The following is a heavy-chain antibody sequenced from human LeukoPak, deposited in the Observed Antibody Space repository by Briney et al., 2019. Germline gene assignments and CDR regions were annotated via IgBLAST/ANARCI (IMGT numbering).Heavy chain of an antibody. CDR2: IRNKANSYTT. D-gene: IGHD3-10*01. J-gene: IGHJ4*02. CDR1: GFTFSDHY. CDR3: ARHYGSGSYYGY. V-gene: IGHV3-72*01. Sequence: PGGSLRLSCAASGFTFSDHYMDWVRQAPGKGLEWVGRIRNKANSYTTEYAASVKGRFTISRDDSKNSLYLQMNSLRAEDTAVYYCARHYGSGSYYGYWGQGTLVTVSS.